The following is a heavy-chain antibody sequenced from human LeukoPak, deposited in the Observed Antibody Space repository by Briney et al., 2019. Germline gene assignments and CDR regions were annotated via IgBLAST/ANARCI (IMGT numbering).Heavy chain of an antibody. CDR3: ARETTVVTWGY. CDR1: GYTFTSYH. CDR2: INPSGGST. Sequence: GASVKVSCKASGYTFTSYHMHWVRQAPGQGLEWMGIINPSGGSTSYAQKFQGRVTMTRDTSTSTVYMELSSLRSEDTAVYYCARETTVVTWGYWGQGTLVTVSS. D-gene: IGHD4-23*01. V-gene: IGHV1-46*01. J-gene: IGHJ4*02.